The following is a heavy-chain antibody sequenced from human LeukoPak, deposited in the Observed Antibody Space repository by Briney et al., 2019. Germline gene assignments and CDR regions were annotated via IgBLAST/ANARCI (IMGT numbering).Heavy chain of an antibody. CDR1: GGSISSSSYY. J-gene: IGHJ4*02. V-gene: IGHV4-39*07. CDR2: IYYSGST. CDR3: AFTYYYGSGSMGYFDY. Sequence: SETLSLTCTVSGGSISSSSYYWGWIRQPPGKGLEWIGSIYYSGSTYYNPSLKSRVTISVDTSKNQFSLKLSSVTAADTAVYYCAFTYYYGSGSMGYFDYWGQGTLVTVSS. D-gene: IGHD3-10*01.